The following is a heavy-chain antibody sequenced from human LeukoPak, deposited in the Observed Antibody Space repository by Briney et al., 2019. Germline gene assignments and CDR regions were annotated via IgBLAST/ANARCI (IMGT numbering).Heavy chain of an antibody. CDR1: GFTFSHYG. Sequence: GGSLRLSCAASGFTFSHYGMHWVRQAPGRGLEWMAVIWSDGSNKFYADSVKGRFTISRDNSQNTVDLHMNILRAEDTAVYYCAKDAQRGFDYSNSLEYWGQGTLVTVSS. J-gene: IGHJ4*02. D-gene: IGHD4-11*01. CDR3: AKDAQRGFDYSNSLEY. V-gene: IGHV3-33*06. CDR2: IWSDGSNK.